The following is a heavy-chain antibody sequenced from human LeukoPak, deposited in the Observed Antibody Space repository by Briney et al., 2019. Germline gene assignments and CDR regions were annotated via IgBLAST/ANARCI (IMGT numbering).Heavy chain of an antibody. CDR3: ALIAAAGSNDY. V-gene: IGHV1-18*01. CDR1: GYTFTTYD. J-gene: IGHJ4*02. CDR2: ISTYHGNT. D-gene: IGHD6-13*01. Sequence: GVSVKVSCKASGYTFTTYDIGWVRQAPGQGLEWMGWISTYHGNTNYAQKFQGRVTLSTETPTSIASLELRSLRSDDTAVYYCALIAAAGSNDYWGQGTLVTVSS.